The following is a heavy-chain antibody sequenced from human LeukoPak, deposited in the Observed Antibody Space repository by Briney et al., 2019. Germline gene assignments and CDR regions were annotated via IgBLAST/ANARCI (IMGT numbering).Heavy chain of an antibody. D-gene: IGHD3-10*01. CDR1: GFNISNNY. J-gene: IGHJ4*02. CDR2: IFSSGPT. CDR3: AISGLGFGEFRGLDY. V-gene: IGHV3-53*01. Sequence: GGSLRLSCAASGFNISNNYMNWVRQAPGKGREWVSGIFSSGPTYYADSVTGRFTISRDTSKNALYLQMNSLRAEDTAVYYCAISGLGFGEFRGLDYWGQGTLVTVSS.